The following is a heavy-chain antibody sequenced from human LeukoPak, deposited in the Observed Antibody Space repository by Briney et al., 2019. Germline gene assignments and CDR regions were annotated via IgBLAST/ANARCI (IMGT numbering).Heavy chain of an antibody. CDR3: AKANWVSNADAVW. CDR2: IRGGGDT. CDR1: GFTFSSYA. D-gene: IGHD1-1*01. Sequence: GGSLTLSCAAVGFTFSSYAMSWVRQSPARGLEWVSSIRGGGDTFYADSVKGRFILSRDDSRNTVFLQLNNLRVEDTAIYYCAKANWVSNADAVWWGQGTVVTASS. V-gene: IGHV3-23*01. J-gene: IGHJ4*02.